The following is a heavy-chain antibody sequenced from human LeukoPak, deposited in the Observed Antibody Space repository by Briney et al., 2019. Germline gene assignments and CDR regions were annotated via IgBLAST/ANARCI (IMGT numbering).Heavy chain of an antibody. J-gene: IGHJ4*02. D-gene: IGHD3-10*01. V-gene: IGHV1-2*02. CDR2: INLSTGGT. CDR3: ASWAGGDEPVASFDY. Sequence: ASVKVSCKASVYTFTGYYMHWMRQSPGQGLEWMGWINLSTGGTNYAQKFQGRVTMTRDTSISTAYMELRRLRYDDTAVYYCASWAGGDEPVASFDYWGQGTLITVSS. CDR1: VYTFTGYY.